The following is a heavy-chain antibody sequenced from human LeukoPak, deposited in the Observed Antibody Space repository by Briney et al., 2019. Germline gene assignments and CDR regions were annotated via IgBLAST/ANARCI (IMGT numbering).Heavy chain of an antibody. Sequence: GGSLRLSCAASGFTFSSYAMNWVRQAPGKGLEWVSVISGSGVNTYYADSVTGRFTISRDNSKNTLYLQMNSLRAEDTAVYYCAKSFGPVIAAAGTGADWGQGILVTVSS. CDR2: ISGSGVNT. CDR3: AKSFGPVIAAAGTGAD. CDR1: GFTFSSYA. J-gene: IGHJ4*02. D-gene: IGHD6-13*01. V-gene: IGHV3-23*01.